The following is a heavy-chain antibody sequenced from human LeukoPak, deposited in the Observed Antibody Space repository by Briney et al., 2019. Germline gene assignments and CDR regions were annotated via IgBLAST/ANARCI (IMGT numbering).Heavy chain of an antibody. D-gene: IGHD4-17*01. CDR3: ARAPPDYGDYFDY. Sequence: SETLSLTCTVSGDSVSTYYWSWIRQSAGKGLEWIGHISTTGSTTYNPSLKSRVTVSVDTSKNQFSLKLSSVTAADTAVYYCARAPPDYGDYFDYWGQGTLVTVPS. V-gene: IGHV4-4*07. J-gene: IGHJ4*02. CDR1: GDSVSTYY. CDR2: ISTTGST.